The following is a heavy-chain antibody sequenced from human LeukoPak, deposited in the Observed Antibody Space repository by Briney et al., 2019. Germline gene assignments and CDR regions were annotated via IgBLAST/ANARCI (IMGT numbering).Heavy chain of an antibody. CDR1: GFTFGSYA. Sequence: QPGGSPRLSCAASGFTFGSYAMTWVRQAPGKGLDWVSSISGSGGSTYYADSVKGRFTISRDNSKNTLYLQMSSLRAEDTAVYYCAKDKAAAGSYGLVVWGQGTTVTVSS. D-gene: IGHD6-13*01. CDR3: AKDKAAAGSYGLVV. CDR2: ISGSGGST. J-gene: IGHJ6*02. V-gene: IGHV3-23*01.